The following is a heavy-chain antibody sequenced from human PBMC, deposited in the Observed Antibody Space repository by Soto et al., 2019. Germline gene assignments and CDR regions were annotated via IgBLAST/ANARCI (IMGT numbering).Heavy chain of an antibody. CDR3: AKDLSLGIVVVPAAIGGMDV. V-gene: IGHV3-30*18. CDR1: GFTFSSYG. CDR2: ISYDGSNK. Sequence: GGSLRLSCAASGFTFSSYGMHWVRQAPGKGLEWVAVISYDGSNKYYADSVKGRFTISRDNSKNTLYLQMNSLRAEDTAVYYCAKDLSLGIVVVPAAIGGMDVWGQGTTVTVSS. D-gene: IGHD2-2*01. J-gene: IGHJ6*02.